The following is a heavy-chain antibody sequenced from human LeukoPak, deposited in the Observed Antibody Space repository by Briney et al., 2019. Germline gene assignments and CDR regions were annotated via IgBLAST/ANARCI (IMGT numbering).Heavy chain of an antibody. Sequence: PSETLSLTCVVSGGSISSSNWWNWVRQPPGKGLEWIGEIYHSGSTNYNPSLKSRVIISVDKSKNQFFLKLNSVTAADTAMYYCATVNRGNPLLSYFDYWGQGTLVTVSS. CDR2: IYHSGST. CDR3: ATVNRGNPLLSYFDY. V-gene: IGHV4-4*02. D-gene: IGHD1-26*01. J-gene: IGHJ4*02. CDR1: GGSISSSNW.